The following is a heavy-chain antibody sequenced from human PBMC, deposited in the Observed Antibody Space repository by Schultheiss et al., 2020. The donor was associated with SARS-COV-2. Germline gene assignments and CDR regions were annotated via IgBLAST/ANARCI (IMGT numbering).Heavy chain of an antibody. CDR3: ARDSRRGGFDY. CDR1: GFNFSGYE. Sequence: GGSLRLSCADSGFNFSGYEMNWVRQTPGKGLEWVSYISSSGSTIYYADSVKGRFTISRDNSKNTLYLQMNSLRAEDTAVYYCARDSRRGGFDYWGQGTLVTVSS. V-gene: IGHV3-48*03. CDR2: ISSSGSTI. J-gene: IGHJ4*02. D-gene: IGHD3-16*01.